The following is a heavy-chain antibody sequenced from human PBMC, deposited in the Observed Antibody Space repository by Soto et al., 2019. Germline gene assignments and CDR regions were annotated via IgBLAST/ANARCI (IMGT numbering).Heavy chain of an antibody. Sequence: SETLSLTCSVSGGSISSGGYYWSWIRQDPGKGLEWIGSIYYSGSAYYNPSLMSRVTISVDTSKNQFSLKLSSVTAADTAVYYSARARGRTYSSSSDYYHYVMKVWGEGTTVIVTS. CDR1: GGSISSGGYY. J-gene: IGHJ6*04. D-gene: IGHD6-6*01. CDR2: IYYSGSA. V-gene: IGHV4-31*03. CDR3: ARARGRTYSSSSDYYHYVMKV.